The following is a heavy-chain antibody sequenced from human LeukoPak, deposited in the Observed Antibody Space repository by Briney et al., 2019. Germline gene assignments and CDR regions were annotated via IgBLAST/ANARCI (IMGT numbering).Heavy chain of an antibody. Sequence: ASVRVSCKASGYTFTDYYMHWVRQAPGQELEWMGWIKPNRGGTNYAQKFQGRVAMTSDTSISTALMELSRLRSDDTAVYCCARSPGIVVTYNCFDPWGQGTLVTVS. V-gene: IGHV1-2*02. CDR1: GYTFTDYY. D-gene: IGHD3-22*01. CDR2: IKPNRGGT. J-gene: IGHJ5*02. CDR3: ARSPGIVVTYNCFDP.